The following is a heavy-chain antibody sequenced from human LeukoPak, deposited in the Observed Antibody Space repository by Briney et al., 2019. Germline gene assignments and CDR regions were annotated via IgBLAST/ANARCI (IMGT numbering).Heavy chain of an antibody. CDR1: GSTVSGNY. D-gene: IGHD3-10*01. CDR3: AEVESSYCRI. J-gene: IGHJ4*02. Sequence: GGSLRLSCAASGSTVSGNYMSWVRQAPGKGLEWVSSIGGGGSTTYYADSVRGRFTISRDNSKNSMYLQMSSLRAEDTAIYYCAEVESSYCRIWGQGTLVTVSS. CDR2: IGGGGSTT. V-gene: IGHV3-23*01.